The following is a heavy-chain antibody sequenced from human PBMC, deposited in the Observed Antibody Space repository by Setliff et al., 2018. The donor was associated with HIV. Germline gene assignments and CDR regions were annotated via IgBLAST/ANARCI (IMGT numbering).Heavy chain of an antibody. Sequence: GGSLRLSCAASGFTFSSYAMTWVRQAPGKGLEWVAALSGSGGSTYYADSVKGRFTISRDNSKNTLYLQMNSLRVDDRAVYFCVPQGPGPGSGWWRNWFDPWGQGTRVTVS. D-gene: IGHD6-19*01. V-gene: IGHV3-23*01. J-gene: IGHJ5*02. CDR3: VPQGPGPGSGWWRNWFDP. CDR2: LSGSGGST. CDR1: GFTFSSYA.